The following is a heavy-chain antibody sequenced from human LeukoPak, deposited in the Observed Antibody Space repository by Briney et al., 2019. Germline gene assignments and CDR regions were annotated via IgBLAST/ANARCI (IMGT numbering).Heavy chain of an antibody. J-gene: IGHJ4*02. V-gene: IGHV4-34*01. CDR3: ARGSHSYDSSGYYPNYFDY. D-gene: IGHD3-22*01. CDR2: INHSGST. CDR1: GGSFSGYY. Sequence: TSETLSLTCAVYGGSFSGYYWSWIRQPPGKGLEWIGEINHSGSTNYNPSLKSRVTISVDTSKNQFSLKLSSVTAADTAVYYCARGSHSYDSSGYYPNYFDYWGQGTLVTVSS.